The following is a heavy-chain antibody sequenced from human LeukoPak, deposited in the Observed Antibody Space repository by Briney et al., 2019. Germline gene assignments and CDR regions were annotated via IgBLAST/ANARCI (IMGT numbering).Heavy chain of an antibody. CDR2: IWYDGSNK. Sequence: GGSLRLSCATSGFTFSSYGMHWVRQAPGKGLEWVAVIWYDGSNKYYADSVKGRFTISRDNSKNTLYLQMNRLRAEDTAVYYCAREWGYYDSSGPFDYWGQGTLVTVSS. CDR1: GFTFSSYG. D-gene: IGHD3-22*01. J-gene: IGHJ4*02. V-gene: IGHV3-33*01. CDR3: AREWGYYDSSGPFDY.